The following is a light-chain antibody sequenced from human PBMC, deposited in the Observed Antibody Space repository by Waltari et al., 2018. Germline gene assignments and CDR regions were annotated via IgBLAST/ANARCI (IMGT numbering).Light chain of an antibody. V-gene: IGLV2-23*02. Sequence: QSALTQPASVSGTLGQSITISCTGTTSDVGNYELVSWYQQHPGKATKRLICEVIKRLSGGSSRFPGSKSGNTASLTISGRQAEDEADYYCCSYAGRGTYVFGSGTKVTVL. J-gene: IGLJ1*01. CDR1: TSDVGNYEL. CDR2: EVI. CDR3: CSYAGRGTYV.